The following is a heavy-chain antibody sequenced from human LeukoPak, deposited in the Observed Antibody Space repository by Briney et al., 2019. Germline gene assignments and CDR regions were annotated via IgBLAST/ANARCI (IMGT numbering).Heavy chain of an antibody. V-gene: IGHV4-34*01. CDR1: GGSFSGYY. J-gene: IGHJ4*02. CDR2: INHSGST. Sequence: SETLSLTCAVYGGSFSGYYWSWIRQPPGKGLEWIGEINHSGSTNYNPSLKSRVTISVDTSKNQFSLKLSSVTAADTAIYYCQSRFLEWLLDYWGQGTLVTVSS. CDR3: QSRFLEWLLDY. D-gene: IGHD3-3*01.